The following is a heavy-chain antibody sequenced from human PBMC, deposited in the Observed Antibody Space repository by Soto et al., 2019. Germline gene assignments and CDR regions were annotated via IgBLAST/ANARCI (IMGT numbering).Heavy chain of an antibody. V-gene: IGHV4-39*01. D-gene: IGHD6-13*01. CDR1: GGSISGSSYY. J-gene: IGHJ1*01. CDR2: IYYSGST. CDR3: ASSRKTYSSSWAAEYFQH. Sequence: SETLSLTCTVSGGSISGSSYYWGWIRQPPGKGLEWIGSIYYSGSTYYNPSLKSRVTISVDTSKNQFSLKLSSVTAADTAVYYCASSRKTYSSSWAAEYFQHWGQGTLVTVSS.